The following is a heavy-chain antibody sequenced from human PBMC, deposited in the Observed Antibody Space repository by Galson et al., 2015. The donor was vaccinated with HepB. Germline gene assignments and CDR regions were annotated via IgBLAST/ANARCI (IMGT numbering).Heavy chain of an antibody. CDR3: ASSGDYRQYWYFDL. V-gene: IGHV1-69*13. CDR1: GGTFSSYA. Sequence: SVKVSCKASGGTFSSYAISWVRQAPGQGLEWMGGIIPIFGTANYAQKFQGRVTITADESTSTAYMELSSLRSEDTAVYYCASSGDYRQYWYFDLWGRGTLVTVSS. J-gene: IGHJ2*01. D-gene: IGHD4-17*01. CDR2: IIPIFGTA.